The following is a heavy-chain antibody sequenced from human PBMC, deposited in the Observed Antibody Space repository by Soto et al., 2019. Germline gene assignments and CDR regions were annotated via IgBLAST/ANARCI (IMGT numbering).Heavy chain of an antibody. CDR3: TTDFRSGSYPEGGYGMDV. Sequence: SLRLSCAASGFTFSNAWMNWVRQAPGKGLEWVGRIKSKTDGGTTDYAAPVKGRFTISRDDSKNTLYLQMNSLKTEDAAVYYCTTDFRSGSYPEGGYGMDVWGQGTTVTVSS. V-gene: IGHV3-15*07. CDR2: IKSKTDGGTT. CDR1: GFTFSNAW. J-gene: IGHJ6*02. D-gene: IGHD1-26*01.